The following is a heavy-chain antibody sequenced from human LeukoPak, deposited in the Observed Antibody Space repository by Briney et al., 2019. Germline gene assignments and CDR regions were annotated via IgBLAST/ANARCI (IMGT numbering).Heavy chain of an antibody. J-gene: IGHJ4*02. Sequence: ASVKVSCKASGYTFTGYYMHWVRQAPGQGLEWMGWINPNSGGTNYAQKFQGRATMTRDTSISTAYMELSRLRSDDTAVYYCARPQYCGGDCYLFDYWGQGTLVTVSS. CDR3: ARPQYCGGDCYLFDY. V-gene: IGHV1-2*02. CDR1: GYTFTGYY. CDR2: INPNSGGT. D-gene: IGHD2-21*02.